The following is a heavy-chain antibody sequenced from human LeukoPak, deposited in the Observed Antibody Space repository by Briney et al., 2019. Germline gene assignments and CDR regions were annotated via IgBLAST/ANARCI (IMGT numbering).Heavy chain of an antibody. CDR2: ISSSGGTI. CDR3: ARDRGVTLFYYGMDV. V-gene: IGHV3-48*03. CDR1: GFTFSNHE. Sequence: GGSLRLSCAASGFTFSNHEMNWVRQAPGKGLEWVSYISSSGGTIYYADSVKGRFAISRDNAKNSLYLQMNSLRAEDTAVYYCARDRGVTLFYYGMDVWGQGTTVTVSS. J-gene: IGHJ6*02. D-gene: IGHD2-21*02.